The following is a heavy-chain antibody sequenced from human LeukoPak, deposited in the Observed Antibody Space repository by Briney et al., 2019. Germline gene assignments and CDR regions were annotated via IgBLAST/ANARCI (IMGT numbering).Heavy chain of an antibody. D-gene: IGHD1-26*01. CDR2: ITSNGDRT. CDR1: GFTFSNSA. V-gene: IGHV3-64*01. J-gene: IGHJ3*02. CDR3: ARVGSWDAFDI. Sequence: GGALRLSCAASGFTFSNSAMHWVRQAPGKGPEYVSAITSNGDRTYYANSVKGRFTISRDNSKNTLYLQMGSLRAEDMAVYYCARVGSWDAFDIWGQGTMVTVSS.